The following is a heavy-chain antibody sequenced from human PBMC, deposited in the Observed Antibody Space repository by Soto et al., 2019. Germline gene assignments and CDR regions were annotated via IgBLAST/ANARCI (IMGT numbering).Heavy chain of an antibody. CDR1: GYTFTSYG. CDR3: ARGGKYCTLGACSFYGMDG. V-gene: IGHV1-18*01. CDR2: ISADNGNT. Sequence: QVQLVQSGAEVKKPGASVKVSCKASGYTFTSYGISWVRQAPGQGLEWMGWISADNGNTNYAQKLQGRVTMTTDTATSTAYMELRSLRSDDTAAYYCARGGKYCTLGACSFYGMDGWGQGTTVTVSS. D-gene: IGHD2-8*01. J-gene: IGHJ6*02.